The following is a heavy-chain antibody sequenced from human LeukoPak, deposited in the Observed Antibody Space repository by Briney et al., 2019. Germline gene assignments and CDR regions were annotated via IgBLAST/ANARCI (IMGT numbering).Heavy chain of an antibody. D-gene: IGHD2-2*01. V-gene: IGHV4-61*02. J-gene: IGHJ5*02. Sequence: SETLSLTCTGSGDSSSSGTYYWPWIRQPAGKGLEWIGRISRSGSTNYNPSLKRRVTISVDTSKNQFSLELRSVAAADTAVYYCAREQNGILVPVAIANSSDLWGQGTLVTVSS. CDR3: AREQNGILVPVAIANSSDL. CDR2: ISRSGST. CDR1: GDSSSSGTYY.